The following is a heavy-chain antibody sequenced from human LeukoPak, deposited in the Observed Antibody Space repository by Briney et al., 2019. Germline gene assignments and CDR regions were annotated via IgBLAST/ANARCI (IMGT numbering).Heavy chain of an antibody. CDR1: GGSLSGYY. CDR3: ARGPRRNIRVAASGWFDP. D-gene: IGHD2-15*01. V-gene: IGHV4-34*01. Sequence: PSETLPLTCAVYGGSLSGYYWSWIRQPPGKGLEWIGEINQSGGTNHNPSLKSRVTISVDTSKNQFSLKLSSVTTADTAVYYCARGPRRNIRVAASGWFDPWGQGTLVTVSS. J-gene: IGHJ5*02. CDR2: INQSGGT.